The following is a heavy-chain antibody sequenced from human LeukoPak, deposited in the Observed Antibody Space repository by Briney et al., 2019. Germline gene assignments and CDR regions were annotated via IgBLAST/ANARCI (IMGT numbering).Heavy chain of an antibody. J-gene: IGHJ4*02. CDR3: VRDRYDSETDY. Sequence: GASVKVSCKAFGYTFTKEAISWVRQAPGQGLEWMGWISAYNGNTNYAQKLQGRVTMTTDTSTSTAYMELRSLRSDDTAVYYCVRDRYDSETDYWGQGTLVTVSS. V-gene: IGHV1-18*01. CDR2: ISAYNGNT. D-gene: IGHD1-1*01. CDR1: GYTFTKEA.